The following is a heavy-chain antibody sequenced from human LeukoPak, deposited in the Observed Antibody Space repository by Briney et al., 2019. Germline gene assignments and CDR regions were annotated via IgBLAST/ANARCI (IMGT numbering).Heavy chain of an antibody. CDR2: IKEDGSEK. J-gene: IGHJ4*02. V-gene: IGHV3-7*01. CDR1: GFSFSSYW. CDR3: ARRPGGYYDSNGILEYFDY. D-gene: IGHD3-22*01. Sequence: GGSLRPSCAASGFSFSSYWMSWVRQAPGKRLEWVANIKEDGSEKYYVDSVKGRFTISRDNAKKSLYLQVNSLRAEDTAVYYCARRPGGYYDSNGILEYFDYWGQGILVTVSS.